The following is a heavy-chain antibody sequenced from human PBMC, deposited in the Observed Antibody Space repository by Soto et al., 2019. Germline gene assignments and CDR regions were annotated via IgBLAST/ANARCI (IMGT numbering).Heavy chain of an antibody. D-gene: IGHD1-1*01. CDR3: VKGYWKGDV. CDR1: GFTFSTYA. CDR2: ISGSGGSI. V-gene: IGHV3-23*01. Sequence: EVQLLESGGGLVQPGGSLRLSCAASGFTFSTYAMNWVRQAPGNGLEWVSAISGSGGSIHYADSVKGRFIISRDNSKKTLNLQMNSLRDEDTVVYHCVKGYWKGDVWGQGTTVTVSS. J-gene: IGHJ6*02.